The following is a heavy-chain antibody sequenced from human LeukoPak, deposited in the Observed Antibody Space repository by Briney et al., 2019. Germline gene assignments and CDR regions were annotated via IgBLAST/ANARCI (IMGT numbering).Heavy chain of an antibody. J-gene: IGHJ4*02. Sequence: PGGSLRLSCAASGFTFSSYAMNWIRQAPGKGLEWISYISNSGSTKYYADSVKGRFTISRDNAKNSLYLQMNSLRAEDTAVYYCAAVIDYWGQGTLVTVSS. CDR3: AAVIDY. CDR1: GFTFSSYA. V-gene: IGHV3-48*03. CDR2: ISNSGSTK.